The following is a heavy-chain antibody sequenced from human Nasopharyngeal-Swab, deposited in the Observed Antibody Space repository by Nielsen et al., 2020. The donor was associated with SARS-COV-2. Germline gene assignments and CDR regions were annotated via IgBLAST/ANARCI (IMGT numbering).Heavy chain of an antibody. J-gene: IGHJ6*02. V-gene: IGHV3-21*01. CDR1: GFTFRSYS. CDR3: ARLWNSGSYPSYYYGMDV. Sequence: GESLKISCAASGFTFRSYSMNWVRQAPGKGLEWVSSISSSSSYIYYADSVKGRFTISRDNAKNSLYLQMNSLRAEDTAVYYCARLWNSGSYPSYYYGMDVWGQGTTVTVSS. CDR2: ISSSSSYI. D-gene: IGHD1-26*01.